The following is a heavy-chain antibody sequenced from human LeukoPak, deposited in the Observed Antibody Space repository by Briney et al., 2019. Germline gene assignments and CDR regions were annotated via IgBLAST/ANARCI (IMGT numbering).Heavy chain of an antibody. Sequence: PSETLSLTCAVYGGSFSGYYWSWIRQPPGKGLEWIGKINHSGSTNYNPSLKSRVTISVDTSKNQFSLKLSSVTAADTAVYYCARDGIVGATKLDYWDQGTLVTVSS. CDR2: INHSGST. V-gene: IGHV4-34*01. D-gene: IGHD1-26*01. J-gene: IGHJ4*02. CDR3: ARDGIVGATKLDY. CDR1: GGSFSGYY.